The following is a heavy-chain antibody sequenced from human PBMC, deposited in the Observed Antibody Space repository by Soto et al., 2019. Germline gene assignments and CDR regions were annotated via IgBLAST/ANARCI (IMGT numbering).Heavy chain of an antibody. CDR1: GGSISSSSYY. CDR3: ARPGIAVAGTRDYYYGMDV. Sequence: SDTLSLTCTVSGGSISSSSYYWGWIRPPPGKGLEWIGSIYYSGSTYYNPSLKSRVTISVDTSKNQFSLKLSSVTAADTAVYYCARPGIAVAGTRDYYYGMDVWGQGTTVT. D-gene: IGHD6-19*01. J-gene: IGHJ6*02. CDR2: IYYSGST. V-gene: IGHV4-39*01.